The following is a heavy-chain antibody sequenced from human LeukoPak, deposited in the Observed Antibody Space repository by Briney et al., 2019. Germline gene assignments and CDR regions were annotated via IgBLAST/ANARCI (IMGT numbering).Heavy chain of an antibody. J-gene: IGHJ6*02. D-gene: IGHD3-3*01. Sequence: ASVKVSCKASGGTFSSYAISWVRQAPGQGLEWMGRIIPILGIANYAQKFQGRVTITADKSTSTAYMELSSLRSEDTAVYYCARGNYDFWSGYSYYYYGMDVWGQGTTVTVSS. CDR1: GGTFSSYA. CDR2: IIPILGIA. V-gene: IGHV1-69*04. CDR3: ARGNYDFWSGYSYYYYGMDV.